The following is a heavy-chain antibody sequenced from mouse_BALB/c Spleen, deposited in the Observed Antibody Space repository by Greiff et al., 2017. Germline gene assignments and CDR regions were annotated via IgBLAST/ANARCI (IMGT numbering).Heavy chain of an antibody. CDR1: GYTFTSYW. V-gene: IGHV1S81*02. D-gene: IGHD1-1*02. Sequence: QVQLQQPGAELVKPGASVKLSCKASGYTFTSYWMHWVKQRPGQGLEWIGEINPSNGRTNYNEKFKSKATLTVDKSSSTAYMQLSRLTSEDSAVYYCASLGNYAMDYWGQGTSVTVSS. CDR2: INPSNGRT. J-gene: IGHJ4*01. CDR3: ASLGNYAMDY.